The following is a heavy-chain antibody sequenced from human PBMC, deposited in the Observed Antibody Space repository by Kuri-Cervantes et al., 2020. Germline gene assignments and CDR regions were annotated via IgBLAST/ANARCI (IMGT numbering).Heavy chain of an antibody. Sequence: SETLSLTCAVSGYSISSGYYWGWIRQPPGKGLEWIGSIYHSGSTYYNPSLKSRVTISVDTSKNQFSLKLSSVTAADTAVYYCASSGRDNFWSGYGVGGYYYYYMDVWGKGTTVTVSS. CDR2: IYHSGST. D-gene: IGHD3-3*01. V-gene: IGHV4-38-2*01. CDR1: GYSISSGYY. J-gene: IGHJ6*03. CDR3: ASSGRDNFWSGYGVGGYYYYYMDV.